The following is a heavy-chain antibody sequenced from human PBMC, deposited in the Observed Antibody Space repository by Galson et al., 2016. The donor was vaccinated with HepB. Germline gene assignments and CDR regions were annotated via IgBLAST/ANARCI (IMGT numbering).Heavy chain of an antibody. CDR3: AKGGRYCGGDCYSH. V-gene: IGHV3-23*01. CDR1: GFTFSTYA. D-gene: IGHD2-21*02. CDR2: FRENGGST. Sequence: SLRLSCAASGFTFSTYAMSWVRQSPGKGLEWVSTFRENGGSTYYADSVKGRFTISRDNSKNTLFLQMNSLRVEDTAVYYCAKGGRYCGGDCYSHWGQGTLVTVLS. J-gene: IGHJ4*02.